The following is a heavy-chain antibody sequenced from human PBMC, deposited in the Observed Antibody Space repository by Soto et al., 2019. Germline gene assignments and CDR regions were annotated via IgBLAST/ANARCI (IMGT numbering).Heavy chain of an antibody. D-gene: IGHD6-13*01. CDR3: ASQRSSIAAAAFDY. CDR1: GGSISSSSYY. CDR2: IYYSGST. Sequence: PSETLSLTCTVSGGSISSSSYYWGWIRQPPGKGLEWIGSIYYSGSTYYNPSLKSRVTISVDTSKNQFSLKLSSVTAADTAVYYCASQRSSIAAAAFDYWGRGTLVTVS. J-gene: IGHJ4*02. V-gene: IGHV4-39*01.